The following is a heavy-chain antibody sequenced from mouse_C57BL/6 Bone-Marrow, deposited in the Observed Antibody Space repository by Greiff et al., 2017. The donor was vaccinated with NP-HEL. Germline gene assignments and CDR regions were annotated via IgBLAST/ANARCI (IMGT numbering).Heavy chain of an antibody. V-gene: IGHV1-82*01. D-gene: IGHD1-1*01. CDR2: IFPGDGDT. CDR1: GYAFSSSW. CDR3: ARRYRAGFAY. J-gene: IGHJ3*01. Sequence: VKLMESGPELVKPGASVKISCKASGYAFSSSWMNWVKQRPGKGLEWIGRIFPGDGDTNYNGKFKGKAPLTADKSSSTADMQLSSLTSEDSAVYFCARRYRAGFAYGGQGTLVTVSA.